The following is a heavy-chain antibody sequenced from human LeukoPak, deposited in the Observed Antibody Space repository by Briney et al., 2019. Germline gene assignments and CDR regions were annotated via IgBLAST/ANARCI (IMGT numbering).Heavy chain of an antibody. CDR3: ASHTLASGYAH. J-gene: IGHJ4*02. CDR2: IYYSGST. CDR1: GGSISSYY. Sequence: PSETLSLTCTVSGGSISSYYWSWIRQPPGKGLEWIGYIYYSGSTNYNPSLKSRVTISVDTSKNQFSLKLSSVTAADTAVYYWASHTLASGYAHWGQGTLVTVSS. D-gene: IGHD5-12*01. V-gene: IGHV4-59*08.